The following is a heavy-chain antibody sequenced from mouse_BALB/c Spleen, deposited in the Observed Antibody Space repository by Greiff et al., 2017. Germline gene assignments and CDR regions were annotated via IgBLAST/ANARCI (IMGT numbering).Heavy chain of an antibody. J-gene: IGHJ2*01. D-gene: IGHD1-2*01. CDR2: ISYSGST. CDR3: AGYNDPDGPFDY. V-gene: IGHV3-8*02. CDR1: GDSITSGY. Sequence: EVQLQQSGPSLVKPSQTLSLTCSVTGDSITSGYWNWIRKFPGNKLEYMGYISYSGSTYYNPSLKSRISITRDTSKNQYYLQLNSVTTEDTATYYCAGYNDPDGPFDYWGQGTTLTVSS.